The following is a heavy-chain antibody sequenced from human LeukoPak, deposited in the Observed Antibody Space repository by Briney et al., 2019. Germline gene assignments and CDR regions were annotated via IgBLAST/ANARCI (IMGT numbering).Heavy chain of an antibody. Sequence: GGSLRLSCAASGFTFSSYEMNWVRQAPGKGLEWVSYISSRGSTIYYADSVKGRFTISRDNAKNSLYLQMNSLRAEDTAVYYCASSAAAEAMVYWGQGTLVTVSS. CDR1: GFTFSSYE. J-gene: IGHJ4*02. CDR2: ISSRGSTI. CDR3: ASSAAAEAMVY. V-gene: IGHV3-48*03. D-gene: IGHD6-13*01.